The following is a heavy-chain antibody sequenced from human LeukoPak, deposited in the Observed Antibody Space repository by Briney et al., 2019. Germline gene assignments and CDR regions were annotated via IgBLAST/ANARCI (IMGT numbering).Heavy chain of an antibody. V-gene: IGHV3-48*03. CDR3: AREGPLYSSSWCDY. CDR1: GFTFSTYE. CDR2: IGSSGSTI. D-gene: IGHD6-13*01. J-gene: IGHJ4*02. Sequence: GGSLRLSCAASGFTFSTYEMNWVRQAPGKGLEWVSHIGSSGSTIYYGDSVRGRFTISRDNSKNSLYLQMNGLRAEDTAVYYCAREGPLYSSSWCDYWGQGTLVTVSS.